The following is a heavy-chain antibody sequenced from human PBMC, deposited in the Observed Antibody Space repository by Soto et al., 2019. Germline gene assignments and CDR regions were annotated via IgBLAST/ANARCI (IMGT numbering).Heavy chain of an antibody. CDR3: AKVRVLGYCSGCSCQGADY. V-gene: IGHV3-30*18. J-gene: IGHJ4*02. CDR2: ISYDGSNK. CDR1: GFTFSSYG. Sequence: QVQLVESGGGVVQPGRSLRLSCAASGFTFSSYGMHWVRQAPGKGLEWVAVISYDGSNKYYADSVKGRFTISRDNSKNTLYLQLNSLRAEDTAVYYCAKVRVLGYCSGCSCQGADYWGQGTLVTVSS. D-gene: IGHD2-15*01.